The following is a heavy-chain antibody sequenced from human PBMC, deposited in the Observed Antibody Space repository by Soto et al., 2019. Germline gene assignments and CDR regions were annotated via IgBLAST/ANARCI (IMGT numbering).Heavy chain of an antibody. CDR1: GFTVSGNH. CDR3: VRDIAAPPAY. CDR2: IYSGGST. Sequence: GWSLRLSRAASGFTVSGNHMTWVRQAPGKGLEYVSVIYSGGSTFYADSVRGRFTISRDNSKNTLYLQMNSLRVEDTAVYYCVRDIAAPPAYWGQGTLVTVSS. J-gene: IGHJ4*02. D-gene: IGHD6-13*01. V-gene: IGHV3-66*01.